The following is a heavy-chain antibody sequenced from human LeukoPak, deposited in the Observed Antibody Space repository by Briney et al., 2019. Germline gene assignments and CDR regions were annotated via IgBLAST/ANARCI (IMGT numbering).Heavy chain of an antibody. CDR1: GGSFSGYY. Sequence: SETLSLTCAVYGGSFSGYYWSWIRQPPGKGLEWIGEINHSGSTNYNPSLKSRVTISVDTSKNQFSLELNSVTAADTAVYYCARGQWEIRFDPWGQGTLVTVSS. CDR3: ARGQWEIRFDP. V-gene: IGHV4-34*01. D-gene: IGHD1-26*01. CDR2: INHSGST. J-gene: IGHJ5*02.